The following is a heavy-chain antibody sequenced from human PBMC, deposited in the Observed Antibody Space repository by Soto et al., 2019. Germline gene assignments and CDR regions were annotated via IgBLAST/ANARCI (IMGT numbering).Heavy chain of an antibody. D-gene: IGHD6-19*01. J-gene: IGHJ3*02. CDR3: TIGSWSGAVFDI. CDR1: GGTFSTYS. Sequence: QVQLVQSGAEVKKPGSSVKVSCKDSGGTFSTYSMFWVRQAPGQGLEWMGRIIPMLGIANYAQRFQDRVTITADKSTATAYRELSSLRSEDTALYYCTIGSWSGAVFDIWGQGTMVTVSS. CDR2: IIPMLGIA. V-gene: IGHV1-69*02.